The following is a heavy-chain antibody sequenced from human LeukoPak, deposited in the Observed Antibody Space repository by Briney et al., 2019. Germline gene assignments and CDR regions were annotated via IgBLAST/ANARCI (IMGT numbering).Heavy chain of an antibody. V-gene: IGHV4-34*01. CDR3: ARQNDYGDYDWFDP. Sequence: PSETLSLTCAVYGGSFSGYYWSWIRQPPGKGLEWIGEINHSGSTNYNPSLKSRVTISVDTSKNQFSLKLSSVTAADTAVYYCARQNDYGDYDWFDPWGQGTLVTVSS. CDR2: INHSGST. D-gene: IGHD4-17*01. J-gene: IGHJ5*02. CDR1: GGSFSGYY.